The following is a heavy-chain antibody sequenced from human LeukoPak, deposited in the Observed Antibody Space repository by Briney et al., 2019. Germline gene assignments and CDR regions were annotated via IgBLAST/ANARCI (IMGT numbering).Heavy chain of an antibody. CDR3: ARQRAWFGEWAFDY. D-gene: IGHD3-10*01. V-gene: IGHV4-39*01. CDR2: IKSGDTT. Sequence: SETLSLTCTVSDGSISSRTFYWGWIRQPPGRGLEWIGSIKSGDTTYYNASLKSRVTMFVDTSKKQVSLEVSSVTAADTAVYYCARQRAWFGEWAFDYWGRGTLVTVSS. CDR1: DGSISSRTFY. J-gene: IGHJ4*02.